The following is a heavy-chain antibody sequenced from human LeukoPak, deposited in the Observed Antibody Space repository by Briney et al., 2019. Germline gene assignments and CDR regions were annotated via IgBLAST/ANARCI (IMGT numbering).Heavy chain of an antibody. CDR2: IYPGDSDT. D-gene: IGHD4-23*01. CDR3: VRLMSDVNSVFEY. CDR1: GYRFTSYW. J-gene: IGHJ4*02. Sequence: GESLKISCRGSGYRFTSYWIGWVRQMPGKGLEWMGVIYPGDSDTRYSPSFQGQVTISADKSISIAYLQWSSLKASDTVMYYCVRLMSDVNSVFEYWGQGTLVTVSS. V-gene: IGHV5-51*01.